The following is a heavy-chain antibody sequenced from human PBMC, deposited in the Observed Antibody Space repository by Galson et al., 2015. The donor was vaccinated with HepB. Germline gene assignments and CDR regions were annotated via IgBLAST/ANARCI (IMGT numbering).Heavy chain of an antibody. CDR1: DFTFNAYS. J-gene: IGHJ3*01. CDR2: ISDDGNNQ. D-gene: IGHD2/OR15-2a*01. V-gene: IGHV3-30-3*01. CDR3: ARDIWLTDYPQEYGFDL. Sequence: SLRLSCAASDFTFNAYSMHWVRQAPGEGLEWVAVISDDGNNQYYVDSVKGRFTISRDNSRYTLYLQMNSLRTEDTAIYYCARDIWLTDYPQEYGFDLWGQGTMVTVSS.